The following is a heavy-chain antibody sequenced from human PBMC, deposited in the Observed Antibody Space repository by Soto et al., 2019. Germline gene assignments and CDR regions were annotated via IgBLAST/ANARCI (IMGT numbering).Heavy chain of an antibody. V-gene: IGHV3-11*03. J-gene: IGHJ4*02. CDR3: AANWNFGLNF. D-gene: IGHD1-1*01. Sequence: GGSLRLSCVASGFDFSDFHISWVRQAPGKGLEWISYISSSLGHTDYAESVKGRFTISRDNAKSSVFLEMSDLRSDDTAVYYCAANWNFGLNFWGQGTLVTVST. CDR2: ISSSLGHT. CDR1: GFDFSDFH.